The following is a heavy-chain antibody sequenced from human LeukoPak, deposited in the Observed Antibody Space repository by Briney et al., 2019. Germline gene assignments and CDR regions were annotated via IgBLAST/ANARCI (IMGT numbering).Heavy chain of an antibody. CDR2: IYPGNADA. V-gene: IGHV5-51*01. CDR1: GYSLINHW. J-gene: IGHJ4*02. CDR3: ARQGSYDNSGCSFDY. D-gene: IGHD3-22*01. Sequence: GESLKISCKASGYSLINHWIGWVRQMPGKGLDWMGIIYPGNADATYSPSFQGQVTISADKSTTTVYLQWSSLKASDTAMYYCARQGSYDNSGCSFDYWGQGTVPGVSS.